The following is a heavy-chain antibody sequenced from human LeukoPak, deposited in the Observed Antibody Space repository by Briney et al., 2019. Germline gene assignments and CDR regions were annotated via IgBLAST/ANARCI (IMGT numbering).Heavy chain of an antibody. CDR3: ARVTTVTTDYWFGP. CDR1: GGSISSGDYY. J-gene: IGHJ5*02. D-gene: IGHD4-17*01. CDR2: IYYSGST. Sequence: SETLSLTCTVSGGSISSGDYYWSWIRQPPGKGLEWIGYIYYSGSTYYNPSLKSRVTISVDTSKNQFSLKLGSVTAADTAVYYCARVTTVTTDYWFGPWGQGTLVTVSS. V-gene: IGHV4-30-4*01.